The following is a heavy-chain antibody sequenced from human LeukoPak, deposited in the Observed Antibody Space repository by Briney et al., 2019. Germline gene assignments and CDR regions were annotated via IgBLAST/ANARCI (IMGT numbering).Heavy chain of an antibody. V-gene: IGHV1-46*01. D-gene: IGHD4-17*01. CDR3: ARDSYGYPRALFDY. CDR2: INPSGGST. CDR1: GYTLTRYY. Sequence: ASVKVSCKASGYTLTRYYMYWVGQAPGQGLEWMGIINPSGGSTRYVRKFHGRVTMTRETSTRAVYMERSDLRSEHTPVYYCARDSYGYPRALFDYWGQGTLVTVSS. J-gene: IGHJ4*02.